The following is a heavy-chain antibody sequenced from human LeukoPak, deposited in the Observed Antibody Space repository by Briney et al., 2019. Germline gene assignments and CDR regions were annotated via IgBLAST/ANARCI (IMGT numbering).Heavy chain of an antibody. V-gene: IGHV3-43*02. CDR1: GFTFDEYA. CDR2: ISGDGGVT. J-gene: IGHJ3*02. Sequence: PGGSLRPSCAAPGFTFDEYAMNWVRQAPGKGLEWVSLISGDGGVTYYADSVKGRFTISRDNSKNSVYLQMNSLRPEDTALYYCAKSVSPPDASDIWGQGTMVTVTS. CDR3: AKSVSPPDASDI.